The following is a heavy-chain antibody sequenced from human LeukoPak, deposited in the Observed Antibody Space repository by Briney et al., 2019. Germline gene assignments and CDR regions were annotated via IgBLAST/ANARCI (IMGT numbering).Heavy chain of an antibody. D-gene: IGHD2-21*02. CDR2: IYYSGST. CDR1: GVSISSYY. J-gene: IGHJ6*04. V-gene: IGHV4-59*01. CDR3: ARVHADFYYYYGMDV. Sequence: SETLSLTCTVSGVSISSYYWSWIRQPPGKGLEWIGNIYYSGSTNYNPSLKSRVTISVDTSKNQFSLKLSSVTAADTAVYYCARVHADFYYYYGMDVWGKGTTVTVSS.